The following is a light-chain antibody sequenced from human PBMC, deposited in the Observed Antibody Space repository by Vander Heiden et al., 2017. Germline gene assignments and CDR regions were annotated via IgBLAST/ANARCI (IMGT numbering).Light chain of an antibody. CDR1: QDVSQF. J-gene: IGKJ4*01. Sequence: DVQMIQSPSSSSASEGDRVIITCQASQDVSQFLNWSQQKQGKAPKPLICGAYNVETGVPSRFSGSGSGTDFTFDISSLQPEDIGTYYCQQYDNLPLAFGGGTKVEIK. CDR3: QQYDNLPLA. V-gene: IGKV1-33*01. CDR2: GAY.